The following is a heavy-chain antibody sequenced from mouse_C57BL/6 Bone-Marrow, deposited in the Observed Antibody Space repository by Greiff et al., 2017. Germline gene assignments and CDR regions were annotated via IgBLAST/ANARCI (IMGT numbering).Heavy chain of an antibody. Sequence: VQLQQSGPELVKPGASVKMSCKASGYTFTDYNMHWVKQSHGKSLEWIGYINPNNGGTSYNQKFKGKATLTVNKSSSTAYMELRSLTSEDSAVYYCAPSRYDYNEYYYAIDYWGQGTSVTVCS. V-gene: IGHV1-22*01. CDR1: GYTFTDYN. D-gene: IGHD2-4*01. CDR2: INPNNGGT. J-gene: IGHJ4*01. CDR3: APSRYDYNEYYYAIDY.